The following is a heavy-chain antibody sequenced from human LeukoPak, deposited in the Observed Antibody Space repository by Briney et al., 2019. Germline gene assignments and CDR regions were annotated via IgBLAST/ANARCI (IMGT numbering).Heavy chain of an antibody. CDR2: IIPIFGTA. J-gene: IGHJ3*02. Sequence: ASVKVSCKASGGTFSSHAISWVRQAPGQGLEWMGGIIPIFGTANYAQKFQGRVTITADESTSTAYMELSSLRSEDTAVYYCATPEGYYYDSSGLLDAFDIWGQGTMVTVSS. V-gene: IGHV1-69*13. D-gene: IGHD3-22*01. CDR3: ATPEGYYYDSSGLLDAFDI. CDR1: GGTFSSHA.